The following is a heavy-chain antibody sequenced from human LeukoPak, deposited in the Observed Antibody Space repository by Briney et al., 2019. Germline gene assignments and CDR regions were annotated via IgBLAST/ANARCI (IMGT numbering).Heavy chain of an antibody. V-gene: IGHV1-46*01. CDR3: ATELYCSGGSCYPGRYWYFDL. Sequence: ASVKVSCKASGYTFTSYYMHWVRQAPGQGLEWMGIINPSGGSTSSAQKFQGRATMTRDTSTSTVYMELSSLRSEGTAVYYCATELYCSGGSCYPGRYWYFDLWGRGTLVTVSS. J-gene: IGHJ2*01. D-gene: IGHD2-15*01. CDR2: INPSGGST. CDR1: GYTFTSYY.